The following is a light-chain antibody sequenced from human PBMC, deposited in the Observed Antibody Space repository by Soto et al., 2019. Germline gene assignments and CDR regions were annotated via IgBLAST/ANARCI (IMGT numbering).Light chain of an antibody. J-gene: IGLJ2*01. V-gene: IGLV1-47*01. CDR2: RNN. CDR3: AAWDDSLSGRGV. Sequence: QSVLTQPPSASGTPGQRVTISCSGSSSNIGRNYVYWYQQLPGTAPKLLIYRNNQRPSGVPDRFSGSKSGTSASLAISGLRSEDEADYYCAAWDDSLSGRGVFGGGTKVTVL. CDR1: SSNIGRNY.